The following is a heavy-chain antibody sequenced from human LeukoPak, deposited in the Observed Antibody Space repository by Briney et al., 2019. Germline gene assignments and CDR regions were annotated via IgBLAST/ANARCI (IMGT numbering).Heavy chain of an antibody. Sequence: ASVKVSCKASGYTFTGYYMHWVRQAPGQGLEWMGRINPNSGATNFAQRFQGRVTMTRDTSISTAYMELSRLKSDDTAVYYCARETKLEWLLIFDYWGQGTLVTVSS. J-gene: IGHJ4*02. V-gene: IGHV1-2*06. D-gene: IGHD3-3*01. CDR2: INPNSGAT. CDR1: GYTFTGYY. CDR3: ARETKLEWLLIFDY.